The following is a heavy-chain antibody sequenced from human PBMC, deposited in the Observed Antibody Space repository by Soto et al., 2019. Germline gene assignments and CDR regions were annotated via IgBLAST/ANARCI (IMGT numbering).Heavy chain of an antibody. Sequence: EVQLVESGGGLVKPGGSLRLSCAASGFTFSNAWMNWVRQAPGKGLEWVGRIKSKTDGGTTDYAAHVKGRFTISRDDSKNTLSLQMNSLKTEDTAVYYCTTGEARPYREDGYWGQGTLVTVSS. J-gene: IGHJ4*02. CDR2: IKSKTDGGTT. V-gene: IGHV3-15*07. D-gene: IGHD6-6*01. CDR1: GFTFSNAW. CDR3: TTGEARPYREDGY.